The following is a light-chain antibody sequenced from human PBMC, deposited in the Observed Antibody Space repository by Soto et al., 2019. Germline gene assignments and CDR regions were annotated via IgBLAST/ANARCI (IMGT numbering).Light chain of an antibody. V-gene: IGKV1-12*01. Sequence: DIQMTQSPSSVSASVGDRVTITCRASQGISSWSAWYQQKPGTAPKLLIYAASSLQIGVPSRFSGSGSGTDFTLTISRPQPEAFATYSCQQANSFPPTFGGVTKVESK. CDR3: QQANSFPPT. CDR2: AAS. J-gene: IGKJ4*01. CDR1: QGISSW.